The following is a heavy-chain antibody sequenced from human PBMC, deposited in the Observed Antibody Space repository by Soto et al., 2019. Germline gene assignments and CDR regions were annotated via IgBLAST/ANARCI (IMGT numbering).Heavy chain of an antibody. D-gene: IGHD6-6*01. CDR1: GYSFTSYW. Sequence: PGESLKISCKGSGYSFTSYWIGWVRQMPGKGLEWMGIIYPGDSDTRYSPSFQGQVTISADKSISTAYLQWSSLKASDTAMYYCARHMLASSSFQPAYYYYYGMDVWGQGTTVTVSS. V-gene: IGHV5-51*01. CDR3: ARHMLASSSFQPAYYYYYGMDV. CDR2: IYPGDSDT. J-gene: IGHJ6*02.